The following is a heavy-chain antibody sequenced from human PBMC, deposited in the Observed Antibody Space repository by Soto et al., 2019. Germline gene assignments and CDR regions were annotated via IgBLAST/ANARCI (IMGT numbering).Heavy chain of an antibody. Sequence: EVQLVQSGAEVKKPGESLKISCKGSGYSFTSYWIGWVRQMPGKGLEWMGIIYPGDSDTRYSPSFQGQVTISADKSISXACXQWSSLKASDTAMYYCARRLVNCSGGSCYSAGIDYWGQGTLVTVSS. CDR3: ARRLVNCSGGSCYSAGIDY. CDR2: IYPGDSDT. CDR1: GYSFTSYW. V-gene: IGHV5-51*01. D-gene: IGHD2-15*01. J-gene: IGHJ4*02.